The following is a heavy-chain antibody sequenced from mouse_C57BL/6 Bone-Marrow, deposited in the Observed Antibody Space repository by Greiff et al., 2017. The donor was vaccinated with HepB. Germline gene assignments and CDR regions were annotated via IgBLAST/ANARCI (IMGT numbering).Heavy chain of an antibody. V-gene: IGHV1-82*01. CDR3: ARNYGSSYGYYDAMDY. CDR1: GYAFSSSW. Sequence: QVQLQQSGPELVKPGASVKISCKASGYAFSSSWMNWVKQRPGKGLEWIGRIYPGDGDTNYNGKFKGKATLTADKSASTAYMQLSSLTSEDSAVYFCARNYGSSYGYYDAMDYWGQGTSVTVSS. J-gene: IGHJ4*01. CDR2: IYPGDGDT. D-gene: IGHD1-1*01.